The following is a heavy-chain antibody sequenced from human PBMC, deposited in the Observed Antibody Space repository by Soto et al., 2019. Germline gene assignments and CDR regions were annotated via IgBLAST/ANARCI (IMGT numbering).Heavy chain of an antibody. CDR3: GRGPSPRAPAGGTPYYYAMDV. Sequence: ASVKVSCKASGYDFTAYDINWVRQASGQGLEWMGWMNPINGATGSARRFQGRVSMTRNTATNTAYLELTSLRSDDTAVYYCGRGPSPRAPAGGTPYYYAMDVWGQGTTVSVSS. CDR2: MNPINGAT. CDR1: GYDFTAYD. D-gene: IGHD6-13*01. V-gene: IGHV1-8*02. J-gene: IGHJ6*02.